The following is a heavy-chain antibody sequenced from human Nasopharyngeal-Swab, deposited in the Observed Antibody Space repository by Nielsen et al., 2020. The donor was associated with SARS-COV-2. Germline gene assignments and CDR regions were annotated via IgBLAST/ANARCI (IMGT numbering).Heavy chain of an antibody. V-gene: IGHV3-7*01. D-gene: IGHD1-26*01. J-gene: IGHJ4*02. CDR2: IKQDGSEK. Sequence: GALKISCAASGFTFSSYWMSWVRQAPGKGLEWVANIKQDGSEKYYVDSVKGRFTISRDNAENSLYLQMNSLRAEDTAVYYCARVFGWELLRDGFDYWGQGTLVTVSS. CDR1: GFTFSSYW. CDR3: ARVFGWELLRDGFDY.